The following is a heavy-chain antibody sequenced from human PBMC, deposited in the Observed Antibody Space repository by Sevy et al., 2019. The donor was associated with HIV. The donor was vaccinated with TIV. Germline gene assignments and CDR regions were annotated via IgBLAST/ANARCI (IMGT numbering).Heavy chain of an antibody. D-gene: IGHD1-26*01. J-gene: IGHJ6*02. CDR3: ASGGSGGATRYYYYYGMDV. Sequence: GGSLRLSCAASGFTFSSYGMHWVRQAPGKGLEWVAVIWYDGSNKYYADSVKGRFTISRDNSKNGLYLQMNSLRAEVTAVYYCASGGSGGATRYYYYYGMDVWGQGTTVTVSS. CDR2: IWYDGSNK. CDR1: GFTFSSYG. V-gene: IGHV3-33*01.